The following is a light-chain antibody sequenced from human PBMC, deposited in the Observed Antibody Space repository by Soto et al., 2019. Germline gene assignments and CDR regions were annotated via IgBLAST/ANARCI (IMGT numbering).Light chain of an antibody. J-gene: IGKJ3*01. V-gene: IGKV1-5*03. Sequence: DIQMTQSPSTLSASVGDRVTITCRASQSISSWLAWYQQKPGKAPKLLIYKASSLESGVPSRFSGSGSGTEFTLTISSLQPDDFATYYCLQYNSYPLTFGPGTKVDIK. CDR3: LQYNSYPLT. CDR2: KAS. CDR1: QSISSW.